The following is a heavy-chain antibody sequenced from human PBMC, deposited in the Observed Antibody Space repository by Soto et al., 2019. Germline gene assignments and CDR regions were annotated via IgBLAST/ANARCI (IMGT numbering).Heavy chain of an antibody. Sequence: ASVKVSCKASGYTFTDCYVHWVRQAPGQGLEWMGWINPKSGGTNIAQRFKGRVNMTRDMSINTAYMELNSLKSDDTAVYYCVRDGLVSSAKYYFDYWGQGTLVTVSS. CDR1: GYTFTDCY. D-gene: IGHD6-13*01. CDR3: VRDGLVSSAKYYFDY. J-gene: IGHJ4*02. V-gene: IGHV1-2*02. CDR2: INPKSGGT.